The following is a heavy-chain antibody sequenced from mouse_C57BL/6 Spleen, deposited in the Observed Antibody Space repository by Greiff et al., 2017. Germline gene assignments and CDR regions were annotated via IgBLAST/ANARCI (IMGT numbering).Heavy chain of an antibody. Sequence: EVQLQQSGPELVKPGASVKIPCTASGYTFTDYNMDWVKQSHGKSLEWIGDINPNNGGTIYNQKFKGKATLTVDKSSSTASMELRSLTSEDTAVYYCARGGNYYGNYDGFAYWGQGTLVTVSA. D-gene: IGHD2-1*01. J-gene: IGHJ3*01. V-gene: IGHV1-18*01. CDR1: GYTFTDYN. CDR3: ARGGNYYGNYDGFAY. CDR2: INPNNGGT.